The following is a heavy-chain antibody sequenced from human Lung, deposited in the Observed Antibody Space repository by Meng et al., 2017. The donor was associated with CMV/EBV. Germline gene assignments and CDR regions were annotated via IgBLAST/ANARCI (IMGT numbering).Heavy chain of an antibody. V-gene: IGHV4-30-4*01. CDR1: GGSFTNGDYY. CDR2: VYYTGTT. Sequence: CTVSGGSFTNGDYYWSWIRQPPGKGLEWIGYVYYTGTTYYNPSLKSRLTISIDTSKNQFSLHLRSVTAADTAVYYCARDYTEGDYFDYWGQGALVTVSS. J-gene: IGHJ4*02. CDR3: ARDYTEGDYFDY. D-gene: IGHD3-16*01.